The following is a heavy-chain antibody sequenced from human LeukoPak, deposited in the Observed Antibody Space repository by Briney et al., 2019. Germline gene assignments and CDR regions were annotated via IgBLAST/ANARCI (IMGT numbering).Heavy chain of an antibody. Sequence: SETLSLTCTVSGRSLSLGYYWGWIRQPPGKGLGWIGSVFHVGGAHYNPSLHSRVSISVDTSKNEFSLKLSSVSAADTAVYYCARVRQQLSRKYYYYYMDVWGKGTTVTVSS. CDR2: VFHVGGA. CDR1: GRSLSLGYY. J-gene: IGHJ6*03. V-gene: IGHV4-38-2*02. CDR3: ARVRQQLSRKYYYYYMDV. D-gene: IGHD6-13*01.